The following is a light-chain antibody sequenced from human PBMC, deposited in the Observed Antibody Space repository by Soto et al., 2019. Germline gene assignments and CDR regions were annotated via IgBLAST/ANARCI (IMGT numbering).Light chain of an antibody. CDR1: QGISKW. Sequence: DIQMPQSPSTLSASVGDRVTITCRASQGISKWLAWYQQKPGKAPQLLIYGAASLENGVPSRFSGSGSGTEFTHTISSLQPDDFATYFCQQYNSYEMWSFGQGTKVDLK. CDR2: GAA. CDR3: QQYNSYEMWS. V-gene: IGKV1-5*01. J-gene: IGKJ1*01.